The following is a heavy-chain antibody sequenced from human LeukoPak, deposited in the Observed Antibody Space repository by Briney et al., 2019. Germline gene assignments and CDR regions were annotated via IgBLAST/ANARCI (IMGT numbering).Heavy chain of an antibody. CDR2: ISGSGDRT. V-gene: IGHV3-23*01. CDR3: ANSRGHGSGNL. CDR1: GFTFSSYS. D-gene: IGHD3-10*01. J-gene: IGHJ5*02. Sequence: PGGSLRLSCAASGFTFSSYSMSWVRQAPGKGLEWVSGISGSGDRTYYADAVKGRFTISRDNSKNTVYLQMDSLRAEDTAVYYCANSRGHGSGNLWGQGNLVTVSS.